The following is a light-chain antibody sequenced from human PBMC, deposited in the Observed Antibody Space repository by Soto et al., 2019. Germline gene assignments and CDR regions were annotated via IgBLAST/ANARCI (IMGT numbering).Light chain of an antibody. CDR3: SSYTSSNSYV. V-gene: IGLV2-14*03. CDR1: SSDVGGYNY. CDR2: DVT. Sequence: QSALTQPASVSGSPGQWATISCTGTSSDVGGYNYVSWYQHHPGKAPKLMIYDVTNRPSGVSNRFSGSKSGNTASLTISGLQTEDEADYYCSSYTSSNSYVFGTGTKVTVL. J-gene: IGLJ1*01.